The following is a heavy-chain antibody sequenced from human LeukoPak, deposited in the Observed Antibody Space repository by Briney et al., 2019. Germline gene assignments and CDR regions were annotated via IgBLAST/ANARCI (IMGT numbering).Heavy chain of an antibody. D-gene: IGHD2-15*01. Sequence: ASVKVSCKASGYTFTSYGISWVRQAPGQGLEWMGWISAYNGNTNYAQKLQGRVTMTTDTSTSTAYMELRSLRSDDTAVYYCARDGYCSGGSCYSPFDFFTSDYWGQGTLVTVSS. V-gene: IGHV1-18*01. J-gene: IGHJ4*02. CDR1: GYTFTSYG. CDR2: ISAYNGNT. CDR3: ARDGYCSGGSCYSPFDFFTSDY.